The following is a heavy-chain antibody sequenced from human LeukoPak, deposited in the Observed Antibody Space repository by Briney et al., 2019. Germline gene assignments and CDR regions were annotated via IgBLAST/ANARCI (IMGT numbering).Heavy chain of an antibody. V-gene: IGHV3-30-3*01. CDR2: ISYDGSNK. CDR3: ARGNWNDVRGYYYYGMDV. CDR1: GFTFSSYA. J-gene: IGHJ6*02. Sequence: PGGSLRLSCAASGFTFSSYAMHWVRQAPGKGLEWVAVISYDGSNKYYADSVKGRFTISRDNSKNTLYLQMNSLRAEDTAVYYCARGNWNDVRGYYYYGMDVWGQGTTVTVS. D-gene: IGHD1-1*01.